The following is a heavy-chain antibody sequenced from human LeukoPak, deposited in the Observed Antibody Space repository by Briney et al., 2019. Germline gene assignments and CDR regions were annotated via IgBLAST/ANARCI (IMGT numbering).Heavy chain of an antibody. CDR1: GYTLTELS. J-gene: IGHJ6*02. Sequence: ASVKVSCKVSGYTLTELSMHWVRQAPGKGLEWVGGFDPEDGETIYAQKFQGRVTMTEDTSTDTAYMELSSLRSEDTAVYYCATHPMAAAGTPDYYYYGMDVWGQGTTVTVSS. V-gene: IGHV1-24*01. CDR2: FDPEDGET. D-gene: IGHD6-13*01. CDR3: ATHPMAAAGTPDYYYYGMDV.